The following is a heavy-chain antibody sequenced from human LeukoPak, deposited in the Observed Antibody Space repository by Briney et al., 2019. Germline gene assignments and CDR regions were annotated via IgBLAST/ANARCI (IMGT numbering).Heavy chain of an antibody. CDR3: AKGSQDSGWY. D-gene: IGHD6-25*01. CDR2: ISGNGGRT. CDR1: GFTFSTYA. J-gene: IGHJ4*02. Sequence: GGSLRLSCAAPGFTFSTYAMTWVRQAPGSGLEWVSLISGNGGRTYYADSVKGRFTISRDNSKNTLYLQMNSLRAEDTAVYYCAKGSQDSGWYWGQGTLVTVSS. V-gene: IGHV3-23*01.